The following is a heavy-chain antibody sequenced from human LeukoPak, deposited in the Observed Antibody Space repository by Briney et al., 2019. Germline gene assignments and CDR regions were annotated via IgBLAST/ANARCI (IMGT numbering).Heavy chain of an antibody. Sequence: PGRSLRLSCAASGFTFSRYGMHWVRQAPGKGLEWVAVISYDGSNKYYADSVKGRFTISRDNSKNTLYLQMNSLRAEDTAVYYCAKGLQLWAPIDYWGQGTLVTVSS. CDR1: GFTFSRYG. J-gene: IGHJ4*02. CDR3: AKGLQLWAPIDY. D-gene: IGHD5-18*01. CDR2: ISYDGSNK. V-gene: IGHV3-30*18.